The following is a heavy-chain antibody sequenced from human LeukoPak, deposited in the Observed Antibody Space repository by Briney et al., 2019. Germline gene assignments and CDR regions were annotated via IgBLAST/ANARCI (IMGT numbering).Heavy chain of an antibody. D-gene: IGHD3-3*01. CDR2: INTNTGNP. CDR1: GYTFTSYA. J-gene: IGHJ5*02. Sequence: GASVKVSCKASGYTFTSYAMNWVRQAPGQGLEWMGWINTNTGNPTYAQGFTGRFVFSLDTSVSTAYLQISSLKAEDTAVYYCARDRAYYDFWSGYYMFGWRWFDPWGQGTLVTVSS. CDR3: ARDRAYYDFWSGYYMFGWRWFDP. V-gene: IGHV7-4-1*02.